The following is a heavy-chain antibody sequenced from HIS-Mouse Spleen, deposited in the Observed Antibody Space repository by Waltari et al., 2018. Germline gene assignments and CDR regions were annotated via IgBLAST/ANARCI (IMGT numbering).Heavy chain of an antibody. Sequence: QVQLVQSGAEVKKPGASVKVSCKASGYTFTRYDIHWVRQATGQGLEWMGWMNPNSGNTGYAQKFQGRVTMTRNTSISTAYMELSSLRSEDTAVYYCARGHDYSNYFDYWGQGTLVTVSS. CDR1: GYTFTRYD. D-gene: IGHD4-4*01. CDR3: ARGHDYSNYFDY. CDR2: MNPNSGNT. J-gene: IGHJ4*02. V-gene: IGHV1-8*01.